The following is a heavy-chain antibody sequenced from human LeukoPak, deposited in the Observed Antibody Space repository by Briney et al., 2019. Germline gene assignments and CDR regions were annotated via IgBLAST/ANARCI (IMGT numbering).Heavy chain of an antibody. Sequence: GGSLRLSCAASGFTFSSYSMNWVRQAPGKGLEWVSSISSSSNYIYYADSVKGRFTISRDNAKNSLYLQMNSLRAEDTALYYCARHYYGGNSPLDYWGQGTLVTVSS. CDR1: GFTFSSYS. CDR3: ARHYYGGNSPLDY. J-gene: IGHJ4*02. V-gene: IGHV3-21*04. D-gene: IGHD4-23*01. CDR2: ISSSSNYI.